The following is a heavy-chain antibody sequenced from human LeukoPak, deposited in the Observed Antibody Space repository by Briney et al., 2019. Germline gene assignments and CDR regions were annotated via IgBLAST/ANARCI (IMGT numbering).Heavy chain of an antibody. CDR3: ARDRYLGIGPLDS. J-gene: IGHJ5*01. CDR1: GGTFSSYA. D-gene: IGHD1-1*01. V-gene: IGHV1-69*05. CDR2: IIPIFGTA. Sequence: SVKVSCKASGGTFSSYAISWVRQAPGQGLEWMGGIIPIFGTANYAQKLQGRVTMTTGTSTSTAYMELSRLRSDDTAVYYCARDRYLGIGPLDSWGQGTLVTVSS.